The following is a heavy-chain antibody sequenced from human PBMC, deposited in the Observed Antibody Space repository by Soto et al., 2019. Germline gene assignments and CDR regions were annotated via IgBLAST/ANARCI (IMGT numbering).Heavy chain of an antibody. D-gene: IGHD5-18*01. CDR1: GFTFSAYG. Sequence: EVQLLESGGGLVQPGGSLRLSCAASGFTFSAYGMSWVRQAPGKGPEWVSGISGSVYESKYADSVKGRFTVSRDNSRNTLYLQMHSLRAEDTGVYYCAKDRTATFQYYFDYWGQGALITVSS. J-gene: IGHJ4*02. V-gene: IGHV3-23*01. CDR2: ISGSVYES. CDR3: AKDRTATFQYYFDY.